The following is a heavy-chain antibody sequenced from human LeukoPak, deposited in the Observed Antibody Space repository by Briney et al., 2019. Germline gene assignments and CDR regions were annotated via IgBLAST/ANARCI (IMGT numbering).Heavy chain of an antibody. D-gene: IGHD1-1*01. CDR1: GDTFNNDW. CDR3: ARQMGGTTSVNWFDP. CDR2: VYPDASKT. V-gene: IGHV5-51*01. Sequence: GESLKISCKGSGDTFNNDWIAWVRQMLGKGLEWMGIVYPDASKTKYNPSFQGQVTISADKSTTTAYLQWSSLRASDTAIYYCARQMGGTTSVNWFDPWGQGTLVTVSS. J-gene: IGHJ5*02.